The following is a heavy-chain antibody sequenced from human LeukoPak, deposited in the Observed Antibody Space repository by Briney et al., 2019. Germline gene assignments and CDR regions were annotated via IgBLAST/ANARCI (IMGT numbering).Heavy chain of an antibody. CDR2: IIPIFGTA. CDR1: GGTFSSYA. J-gene: IGHJ4*02. D-gene: IGHD5-18*01. Sequence: SSVTVSCQASGGTFSSYAISWVRQAPGQGLEWMGGIIPIFGTANYAQKFQGRVTVTADESTSTAYMELSSLRSEDTAVYYCARDQGYMYGYGDFDYWGQGTLVTVSS. CDR3: ARDQGYMYGYGDFDY. V-gene: IGHV1-69*13.